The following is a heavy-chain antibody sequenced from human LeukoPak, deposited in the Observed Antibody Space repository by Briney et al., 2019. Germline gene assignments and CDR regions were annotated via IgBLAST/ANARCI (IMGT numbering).Heavy chain of an antibody. CDR1: GGSIISSSYY. J-gene: IGHJ3*02. V-gene: IGHV4-39*07. D-gene: IGHD3-10*01. Sequence: PSETLSLTCTVSGGSIISSSYYWGWIRQPPGKGLEWIGSIYYTGSTYYNPSLRSRVTMSVDTSRNQFSLKLNSVTAADTAVYYCARSDYYGSGHGAFDIWGQGTMVTVSS. CDR3: ARSDYYGSGHGAFDI. CDR2: IYYTGST.